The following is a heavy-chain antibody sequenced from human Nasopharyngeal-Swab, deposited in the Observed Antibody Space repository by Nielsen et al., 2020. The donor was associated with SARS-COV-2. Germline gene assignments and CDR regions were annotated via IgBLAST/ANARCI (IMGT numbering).Heavy chain of an antibody. CDR3: ARGGDPREVVAATDCFDP. V-gene: IGHV1-46*01. CDR2: INPGGGSA. CDR1: GYTFTRYY. J-gene: IGHJ5*02. D-gene: IGHD2-15*01. Sequence: ASVKASCKASGYTFTRYYIHWVRPAPGQGLEWMGIINPGGGSARYSQNFQGRVTMTRDTSTSTVYMELSSLRSEDTAVYYCARGGDPREVVAATDCFDPWGQGTLVTVSS.